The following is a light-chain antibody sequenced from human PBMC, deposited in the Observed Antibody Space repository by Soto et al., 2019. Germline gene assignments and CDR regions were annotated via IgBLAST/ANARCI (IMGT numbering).Light chain of an antibody. V-gene: IGKV1-5*01. CDR2: DAS. Sequence: DIQMTQSPSTLSASVGDRVTITCRASQSISHFLAWYQQKPGKVPKLLIYDASNLGSGVPSRFSGSGSGTDFTLTISGLQPDDFTTYYCQQSYSSPPTFGQGTKVDIK. J-gene: IGKJ1*01. CDR3: QQSYSSPPT. CDR1: QSISHF.